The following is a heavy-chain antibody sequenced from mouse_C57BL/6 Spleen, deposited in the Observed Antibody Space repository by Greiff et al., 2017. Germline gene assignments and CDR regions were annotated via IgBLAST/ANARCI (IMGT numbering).Heavy chain of an antibody. J-gene: IGHJ1*03. CDR1: GYTFTSYW. V-gene: IGHV1-69*01. D-gene: IGHD3-3*01. CDR2: IDPSDSYT. Sequence: VQLQQPGAELVMPGASVKLSCKASGYTFTSYWMHWVKQRPGQGLEWIGEIDPSDSYTNYNQKFKGKSTLTVDKSSSTAYMQLSSLTSEDSAVYYCARWDTYFDVWGTGTTLTVSS. CDR3: ARWDTYFDV.